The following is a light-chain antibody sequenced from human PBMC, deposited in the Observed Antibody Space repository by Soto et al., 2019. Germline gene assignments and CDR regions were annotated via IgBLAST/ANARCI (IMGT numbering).Light chain of an antibody. CDR1: QSVSSY. J-gene: IGKJ5*01. Sequence: EIVLTQSPATLSLSPGERATLSCRASQSVSSYLAWFQRKAGEPPRLLIYGSSTRATGVPDRFSGSGSGTEFALIISSLQSEDVAVYYCQQYSNWPPAITFGQGTRLEIK. CDR2: GSS. CDR3: QQYSNWPPAIT. V-gene: IGKV3-15*01.